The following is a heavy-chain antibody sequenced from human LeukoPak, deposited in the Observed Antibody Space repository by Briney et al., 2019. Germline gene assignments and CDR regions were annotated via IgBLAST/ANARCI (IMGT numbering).Heavy chain of an antibody. CDR1: GFSFSNYA. CDR2: ITSGSSYI. CDR3: ARDARKVGATKSFDY. Sequence: GRSLRLSCAASGFSFSNYAMNWVRQAPGKGLEWVSSITSGSSYIYYADSVKGRFTISRDNAKSSLFLQMNSLRAEDTAVYYCARDARKVGATKSFDYWGQGTLVTVSS. V-gene: IGHV3-21*01. J-gene: IGHJ4*02. D-gene: IGHD1-26*01.